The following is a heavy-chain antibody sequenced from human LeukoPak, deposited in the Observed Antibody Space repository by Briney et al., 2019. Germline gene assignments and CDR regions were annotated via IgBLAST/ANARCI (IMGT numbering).Heavy chain of an antibody. J-gene: IGHJ4*02. D-gene: IGHD6-13*01. CDR3: ARDSSSDGREDYFDY. CDR2: INPSGGST. Sequence: ASVKVSCKASGYTFTSYYMHWVRQAPGQGLEWMGIINPSGGSTSYAQKFQGRVTMTRDTSISTAYMELSRLRSDDTAVYYCARDSSSDGREDYFDYWGQGTLVTVSS. V-gene: IGHV1-46*01. CDR1: GYTFTSYY.